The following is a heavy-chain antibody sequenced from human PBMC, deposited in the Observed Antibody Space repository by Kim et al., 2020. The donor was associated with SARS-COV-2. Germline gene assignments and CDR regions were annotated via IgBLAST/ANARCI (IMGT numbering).Heavy chain of an antibody. D-gene: IGHD2-2*02. CDR1: GGSISSSSYY. CDR2: IYYSGST. CDR3: ARLYGGSGHFDL. Sequence: SETLSLTCTVSGGSISSSSYYWGWIRQPPGKGLEWIGSIYYSGSTYYNPSLKSRVTISVDTSKNQFSLKLSSVTAADTAVYYCARLYGGSGHFDLWGRGTLVTVSS. J-gene: IGHJ2*01. V-gene: IGHV4-39*01.